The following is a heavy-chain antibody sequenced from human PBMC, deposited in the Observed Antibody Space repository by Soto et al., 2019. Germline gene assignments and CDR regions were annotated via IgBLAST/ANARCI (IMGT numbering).Heavy chain of an antibody. CDR2: ISAYNGTT. Sequence: QVQLVQSGAEVKKPGASVKVSCKASGYTFTSYGISWVRQAPGQGLEWMGWISAYNGTTNYAQKLQGRVTMTTDTSTSTAYMELRSLRSDVTAVYYGARDMVQDPTVYCFDYWGQGTLVTVSS. CDR1: GYTFTSYG. CDR3: ARDMVQDPTVYCFDY. J-gene: IGHJ4*02. D-gene: IGHD3-10*01. V-gene: IGHV1-18*01.